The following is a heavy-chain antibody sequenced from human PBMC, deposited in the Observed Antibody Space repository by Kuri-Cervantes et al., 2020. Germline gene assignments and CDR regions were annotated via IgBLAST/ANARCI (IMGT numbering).Heavy chain of an antibody. CDR2: INPNSGGT. V-gene: IGHV1-2*02. CDR3: ASLTGTRNWFDP. CDR1: GYIFTDYY. Sequence: APVKVSCKTSGYIFTDYYIHWVRQAPGQGLEWMGWINPNSGGTNFAQKFQGRVTMTRDTSISTAYMELSRLRSDDTAVYYCASLTGTRNWFDPWGQGTLVTVSS. J-gene: IGHJ5*02. D-gene: IGHD1-7*01.